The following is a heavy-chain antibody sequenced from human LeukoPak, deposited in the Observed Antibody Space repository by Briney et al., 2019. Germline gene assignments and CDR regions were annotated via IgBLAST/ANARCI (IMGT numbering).Heavy chain of an antibody. V-gene: IGHV4-39*07. CDR1: GGSISSSSYY. CDR2: IYYSGST. Sequence: SETLSLTCTVSGGSISSSSYYWGWIRQPPGKGLEWIGGIYYSGSTYYNPSLKSRVTISVDTSKNQFSLKLSSVTAADTAVYYCARGRSQFQHWGQGTLVTVSS. CDR3: ARGRSQFQH. J-gene: IGHJ1*01.